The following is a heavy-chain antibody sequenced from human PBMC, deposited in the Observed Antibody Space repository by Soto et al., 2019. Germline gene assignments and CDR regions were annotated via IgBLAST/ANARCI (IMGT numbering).Heavy chain of an antibody. CDR1: GGSLNVYY. CDR3: ARGQNDCNSNSCYGGNWFDP. Sequence: SXTLSLTCAVYGGSLNVYYWSWIRQPPVNGLEWIVEINHSGTTNYNPSLKSRITISVDTSKNQFSLKLTSVTAADTAVYYCARGQNDCNSNSCYGGNWFDPWGQGTLVTVSS. V-gene: IGHV4-34*01. D-gene: IGHD2-2*01. CDR2: INHSGTT. J-gene: IGHJ5*02.